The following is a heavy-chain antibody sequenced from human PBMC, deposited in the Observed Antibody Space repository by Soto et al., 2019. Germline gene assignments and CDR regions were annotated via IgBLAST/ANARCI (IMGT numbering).Heavy chain of an antibody. CDR2: ISGTTDNT. CDR3: ARGDLWFGELLYRKRSYYFDY. V-gene: IGHV3-23*01. CDR1: GFTFSSNA. Sequence: PGGSLGLSCAASGFTFSSNAMSWVRQAPGKGLEWVSAISGTTDNTYYADSVKGRFTISRDNSKNTLYLQMNSLRAEDTAVYYCARGDLWFGELLYRKRSYYFDYWGEGTLVTVSS. J-gene: IGHJ4*02. D-gene: IGHD3-10*01.